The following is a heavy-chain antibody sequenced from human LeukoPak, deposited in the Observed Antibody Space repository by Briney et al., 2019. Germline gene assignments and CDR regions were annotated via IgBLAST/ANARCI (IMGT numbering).Heavy chain of an antibody. CDR2: FDPGSGEI. Sequence: ASVKVSCKVSGYSITELSTYWVRRAPGKGLEWMGGFDPGSGEIIYEQKFQDRVTMTEDTSTDTAYMELSSLRSEDTALYYCATGTHYDLLPFWGQGTLVTVSS. CDR1: GYSITELS. J-gene: IGHJ4*02. V-gene: IGHV1-24*01. CDR3: ATGTHYDLLPF. D-gene: IGHD3-9*01.